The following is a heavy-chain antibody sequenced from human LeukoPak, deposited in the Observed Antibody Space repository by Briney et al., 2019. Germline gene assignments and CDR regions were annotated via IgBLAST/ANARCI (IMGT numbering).Heavy chain of an antibody. D-gene: IGHD4-23*01. CDR1: GFKSSVCG. CDR3: ARDQSGGNTRPGWLDA. CDR2: ILYDGSNE. Sequence: PVRALRLSCATSGFKSSVCGMYWVRQAPGKGLEWVAFILYDGSNEYYPDSVKGRFTISRDDSKVTLYLQMNSLRAEDTAIYYCARDQSGGNTRPGWLDAWGQGTLVTVSS. J-gene: IGHJ5*02. V-gene: IGHV3-33*01.